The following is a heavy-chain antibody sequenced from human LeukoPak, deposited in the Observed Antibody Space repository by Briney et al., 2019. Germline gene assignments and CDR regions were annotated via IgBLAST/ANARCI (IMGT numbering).Heavy chain of an antibody. J-gene: IGHJ4*02. CDR2: ISADGSNK. CDR3: ARDAISRGSGAYCDC. D-gene: IGHD3-10*01. Sequence: GTSLRPSCAASGFTFNTYPMHWVRQAPGKGLEWVAVISADGSNKNYADSVKGRFAISRDNSWNTLYLQMNSLREEDTAVYYCARDAISRGSGAYCDCWGQGALVTVSS. V-gene: IGHV3-30*01. CDR1: GFTFNTYP.